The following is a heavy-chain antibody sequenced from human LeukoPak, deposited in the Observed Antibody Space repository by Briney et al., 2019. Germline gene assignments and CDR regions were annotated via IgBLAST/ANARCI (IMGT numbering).Heavy chain of an antibody. J-gene: IGHJ6*03. Sequence: VSVKVSCKASGYTFTSYGISWVRQAPGQGLEWMGWISAYNGNTNYAQKLQGRVTMTTDTSTSTAYMELRSLRSDDTAVYYCARYYYGSGSYYIYYYYYMDVWGKGTTVTISS. V-gene: IGHV1-18*01. D-gene: IGHD3-10*01. CDR3: ARYYYGSGSYYIYYYYYMDV. CDR1: GYTFTSYG. CDR2: ISAYNGNT.